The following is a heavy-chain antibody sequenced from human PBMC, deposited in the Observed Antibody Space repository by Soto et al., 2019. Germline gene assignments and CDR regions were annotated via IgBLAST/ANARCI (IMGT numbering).Heavy chain of an antibody. Sequence: PGGSLTLSCAASGFTFSRYAMSWVRPAPGKGLEWVSAISGSGGSTYYADSVKGRFTISRDNSKNTLYLQMNSLRAEDTAVYYCAKANTAMVTAVIFDYWGQGTLVTVSS. CDR3: AKANTAMVTAVIFDY. D-gene: IGHD5-18*01. J-gene: IGHJ4*02. CDR2: ISGSGGST. V-gene: IGHV3-23*01. CDR1: GFTFSRYA.